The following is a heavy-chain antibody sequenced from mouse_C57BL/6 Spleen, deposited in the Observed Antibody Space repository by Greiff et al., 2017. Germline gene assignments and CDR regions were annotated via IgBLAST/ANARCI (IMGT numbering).Heavy chain of an antibody. V-gene: IGHV2-9-1*01. CDR2: IWTGGGT. D-gene: IGHD1-1*01. CDR3: AREDYYGSSYGNWYFDV. J-gene: IGHJ1*03. Sequence: QVQLKESGPGLVAPSQSLSITCTVSGFSLTSYAISWVRQPPGKGLEWLGVIWTGGGTNYNSALKSRLSISKDNSKSQVFLKMNSLQTDDTARYYCAREDYYGSSYGNWYFDVWGTGTTVTVSS. CDR1: GFSLTSYA.